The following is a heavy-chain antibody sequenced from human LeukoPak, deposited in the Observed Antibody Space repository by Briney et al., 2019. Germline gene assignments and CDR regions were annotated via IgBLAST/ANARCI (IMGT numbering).Heavy chain of an antibody. J-gene: IGHJ4*02. CDR2: IYYSGST. Sequence: PSETLSLTCTVSGGSISSYYWSWIRQPPGKGLEWIGYIYYSGSTNYNPSLKSRVTISVDTSKNQFSLKLSSVTAADTAVYYCARGRRITMVRGVTIPVYWGQGTLVTVSS. V-gene: IGHV4-59*12. CDR3: ARGRRITMVRGVTIPVY. CDR1: GGSISSYY. D-gene: IGHD3-10*01.